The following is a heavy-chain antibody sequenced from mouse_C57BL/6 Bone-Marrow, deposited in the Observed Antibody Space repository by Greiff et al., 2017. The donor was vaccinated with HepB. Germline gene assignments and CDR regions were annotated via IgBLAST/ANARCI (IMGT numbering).Heavy chain of an antibody. V-gene: IGHV1-42*01. CDR3: AREECAMDY. CDR1: GYSFTGYY. Sequence: EVKLQQSGPELVKPGASVKISCKASGYSFTGYYMNWVKQSPEKSLEWIGEINPSTGGTTYNQKFKAKATLTVDKSSSTAYMQLKSLTSEDSAVYYCAREECAMDYWGQGTSVTVSS. CDR2: INPSTGGT. J-gene: IGHJ4*01.